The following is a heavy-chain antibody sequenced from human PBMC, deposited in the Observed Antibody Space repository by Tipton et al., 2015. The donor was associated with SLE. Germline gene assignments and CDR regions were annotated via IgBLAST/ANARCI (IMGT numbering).Heavy chain of an antibody. Sequence: GSLRLSCAASGFTFSSYGMHWVRQAPGKGLEWVAFIRHDGNDKNYADSVKGRFTISRDNTKNTMSLQMNSLRPEDTAVFYCARGESNPSYFYYLDVWGKGTTVTVSS. J-gene: IGHJ6*03. CDR3: ARGESNPSYFYYLDV. CDR2: IRHDGNDK. V-gene: IGHV3-30*02. D-gene: IGHD4-11*01. CDR1: GFTFSSYG.